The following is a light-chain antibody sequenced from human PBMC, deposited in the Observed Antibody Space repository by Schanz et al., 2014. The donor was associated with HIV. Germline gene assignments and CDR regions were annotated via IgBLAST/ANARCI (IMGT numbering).Light chain of an antibody. V-gene: IGLV2-23*02. J-gene: IGLJ2*01. CDR3: CSYAGSGVV. CDR1: SSDIGNYNL. CDR2: EVR. Sequence: QSALTQPASVSGSPGQSITISCTGTSSDIGNYNLVSWFQHHPGEAPKIMIFEVRKRPSGVSGRFSGSKSGNTASLTISGLQAEDEADYYCCSYAGSGVVFGGGTKVTVL.